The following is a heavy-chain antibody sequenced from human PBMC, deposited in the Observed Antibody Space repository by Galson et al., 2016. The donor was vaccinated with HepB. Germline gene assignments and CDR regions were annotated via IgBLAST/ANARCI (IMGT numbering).Heavy chain of an antibody. CDR2: IYHSATT. Sequence: SLRLSCAASGFTVSSYYMSWVRQAPGKGLEWIGQIYHSATTYYNPSLSGRVSMSVDKSSNQFSLRLSAVTAADTAVYYCAREAPGDYFDYWGQGTLITVSS. CDR3: AREAPGDYFDY. CDR1: GFTVSSYY. V-gene: IGHV4-4*02. J-gene: IGHJ4*02.